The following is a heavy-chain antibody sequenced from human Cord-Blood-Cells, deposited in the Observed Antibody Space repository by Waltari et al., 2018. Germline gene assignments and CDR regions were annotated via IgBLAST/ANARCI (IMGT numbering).Heavy chain of an antibody. CDR3: ARGDQNAFDI. V-gene: IGHV4-34*01. J-gene: IGHJ3*02. CDR1: GGTFSGYY. CDR2: INHSGST. Sequence: QVQLQQWGAGLLKPSETLSLTCDVYGGTFSGYYWSAIRQPPGKGLECVGEINHSGSTNYNPSLKSRVTISVDTSKNQFSLKLSSVTAADTAVYYCARGDQNAFDIWGQGTMVTVSS.